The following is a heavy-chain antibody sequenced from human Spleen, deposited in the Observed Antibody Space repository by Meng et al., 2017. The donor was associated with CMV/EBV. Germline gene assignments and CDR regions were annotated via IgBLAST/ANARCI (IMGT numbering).Heavy chain of an antibody. V-gene: IGHV1-46*01. J-gene: IGHJ6*02. Sequence: ASVKVSCKASGYTFTGYYMHWVRQAPGQGLEWMGMINPGGGSTSNAQKFQGRVTMTTDTSTTTVYMELSSLRSEDTAVYYCAKYSGSSSELHCSGWYGMGVWGQGTTVTVSS. CDR2: INPGGGST. CDR3: AKYSGSSSELHCSGWYGMGV. D-gene: IGHD6-6*01. CDR1: GYTFTGYY.